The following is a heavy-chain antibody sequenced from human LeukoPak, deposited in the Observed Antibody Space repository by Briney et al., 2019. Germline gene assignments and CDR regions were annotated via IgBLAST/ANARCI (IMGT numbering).Heavy chain of an antibody. CDR2: IYSGGST. CDR1: GFTVSSNY. Sequence: PGGSLRLSCAASGFTVSSNYMSWVRQAPGKGREWVSVIYSGGSTYYADSVKGRFTISRDNSKNTLYLQMNSLRAEDTAVYYCARDSDGPFDYWGQGTLVTVSS. V-gene: IGHV3-66*01. J-gene: IGHJ4*02. CDR3: ARDSDGPFDY.